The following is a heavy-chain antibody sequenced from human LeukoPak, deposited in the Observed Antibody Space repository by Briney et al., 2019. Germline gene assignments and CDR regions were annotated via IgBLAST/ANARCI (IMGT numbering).Heavy chain of an antibody. Sequence: ASVKVSCKATGGTFSSYAISWVRQAPGQGLEWMGGIIPIFGTANYAQKFQGRVTITADKSTSTAYMELSSLRSEDTAVYYCAREEGYYGDYKYVKGFDYWGQGTLVTVSS. V-gene: IGHV1-69*06. CDR1: GGTFSSYA. CDR3: AREEGYYGDYKYVKGFDY. CDR2: IIPIFGTA. D-gene: IGHD4-17*01. J-gene: IGHJ4*02.